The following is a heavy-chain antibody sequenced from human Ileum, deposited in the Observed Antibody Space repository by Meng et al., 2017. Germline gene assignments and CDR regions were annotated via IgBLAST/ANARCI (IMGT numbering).Heavy chain of an antibody. D-gene: IGHD3-10*01. CDR1: GFTFSSHG. Sequence: GESLKISCAASGFTFSSHGMSWVRHIPGKGLEWVSGISGSGDFIYYADSVKGRFTISRDNSKNTLYLQMNSLRAEDTAVFYCAKTGYYGSGRAFDYWGQGTLVTVSS. CDR3: AKTGYYGSGRAFDY. V-gene: IGHV3-23*01. J-gene: IGHJ4*02. CDR2: ISGSGDFI.